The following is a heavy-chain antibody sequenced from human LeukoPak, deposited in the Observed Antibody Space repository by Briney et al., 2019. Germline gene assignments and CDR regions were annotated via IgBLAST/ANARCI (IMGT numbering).Heavy chain of an antibody. CDR3: ARQTNWGPRSLGWFDP. D-gene: IGHD7-27*01. Sequence: SETLSLTCSVSGGSISSGPYFWSWIRQSPGQGLEWIGYIYYSGSTYYNPSLKSRVTISVDTSKNQFSLRLSSVTAADTAVYYCARQTNWGPRSLGWFDPWGQGTLVTVSS. V-gene: IGHV4-31*03. CDR1: GGSISSGPYF. J-gene: IGHJ5*02. CDR2: IYYSGST.